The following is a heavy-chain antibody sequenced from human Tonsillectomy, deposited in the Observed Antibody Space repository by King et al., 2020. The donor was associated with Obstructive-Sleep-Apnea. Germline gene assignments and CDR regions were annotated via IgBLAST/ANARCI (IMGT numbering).Heavy chain of an antibody. D-gene: IGHD6-13*01. CDR3: ARDLDNSSSWYYFDY. CDR1: GGSISSSNW. V-gene: IGHV4-4*02. CDR2: IYHSGST. Sequence: QLQESGPGLVKPSGTLSLTCAVSGGSISSSNWWSWVRQPPGKGLEWIGEIYHSGSTNYNPSLKSRVTISVDKSKNQFSLKLSAVTAADTAVYYCARDLDNSSSWYYFDYWGQGTLVTVSS. J-gene: IGHJ4*02.